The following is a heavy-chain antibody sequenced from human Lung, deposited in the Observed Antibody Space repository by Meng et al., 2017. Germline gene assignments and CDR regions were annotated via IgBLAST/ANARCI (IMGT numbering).Heavy chain of an antibody. V-gene: IGHV4-34*01. Sequence: QVRVQQWGAGLLKPSETLSLSCFVSCGSFRDYYWTWIRQPPGKGLEWIGEINNSGSTNYNPSLESRATISVATSKNNLSLKLSSVTVAYSAVYYCARGPTTMAPDFDYWGQGTLVTVSS. CDR2: INNSGST. J-gene: IGHJ4*02. CDR1: CGSFRDYY. D-gene: IGHD4-11*01. CDR3: ARGPTTMAPDFDY.